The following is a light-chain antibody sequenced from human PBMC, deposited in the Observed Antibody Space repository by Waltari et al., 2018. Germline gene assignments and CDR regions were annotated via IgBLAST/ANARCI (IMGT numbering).Light chain of an antibody. CDR3: SSFAGTDNWM. V-gene: IGLV2-8*01. CDR1: NRDVGSYNY. CDR2: EVI. Sequence: QSALTQAPSASGSPGQSVTISSTRTNRDVGSYNYVSWFQQHPGKAPKLTIYEVIKRPSGIPDRFSGSKSGNTAFLTVSGLQAEDEADYYCSSFAGTDNWMFGGGTKLTVL. J-gene: IGLJ3*02.